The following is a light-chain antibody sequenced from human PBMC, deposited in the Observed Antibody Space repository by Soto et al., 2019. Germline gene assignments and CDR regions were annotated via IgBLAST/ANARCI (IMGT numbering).Light chain of an antibody. J-gene: IGLJ1*01. V-gene: IGLV2-14*01. CDR2: EVF. CDR1: SSDVASYNY. CDR3: SSYTSSSTLYV. Sequence: QSALTQPASVSGSPGQSITISCTATSSDVASYNYVSWYQQHPGKAPKLMIFEVFNRPSGISNRFSGSKSGNTASLTISGLQAGDEADYFCSSYTSSSTLYVFGTGTEVTVL.